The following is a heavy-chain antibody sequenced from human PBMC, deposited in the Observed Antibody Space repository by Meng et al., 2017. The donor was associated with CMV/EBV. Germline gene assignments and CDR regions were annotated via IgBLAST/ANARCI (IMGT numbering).Heavy chain of an antibody. CDR3: ARDSHDFWSRGAFDI. V-gene: IGHV6-1*01. CDR2: TYYRSKWYN. J-gene: IGHJ3*02. CDR1: GDSVSSNSAA. D-gene: IGHD3-3*01. Sequence: LRLSCAISGDSVSSNSAAWNWIRQSPSRGLEWLGRTYYRSKWYNDYAVSVKSRITLNPDTSKNQFSLQLNSVTPEDTAVYYCARDSHDFWSRGAFDIWGQGTMVTVSS.